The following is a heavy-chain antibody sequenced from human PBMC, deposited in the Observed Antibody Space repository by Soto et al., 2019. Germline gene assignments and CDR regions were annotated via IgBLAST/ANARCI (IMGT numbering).Heavy chain of an antibody. CDR3: AGGRSGGGGNWFDP. CDR2: MNPNGGNT. Sequence: QVQLVQSGAEVKKPGASVKVSCKASGYTFTSYDINWVRQATGQGLEWMGWMNPNGGNTAYAQKFQGRVTMTRNTSISTAYMGLSSLRSEDPAVYYCAGGRSGGGGNWFDPWGQGTLVTVSS. J-gene: IGHJ5*02. CDR1: GYTFTSYD. D-gene: IGHD3-10*01. V-gene: IGHV1-8*01.